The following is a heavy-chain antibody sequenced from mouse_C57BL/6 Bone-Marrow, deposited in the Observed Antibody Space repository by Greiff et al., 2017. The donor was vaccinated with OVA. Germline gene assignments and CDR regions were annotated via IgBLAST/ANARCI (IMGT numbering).Heavy chain of an antibody. V-gene: IGHV14-2*01. Sequence: VQLQQSGAELVRPGASVKLSCTASGFNIKDYYMHWVKQRNEQGLEWIGRIDPEDGETKYAPQFQGMATITADTSSNTAHLQLSSLTSEDTAVDYCAFWYGPFAYWGQGTLVTVSA. J-gene: IGHJ3*01. CDR3: AFWYGPFAY. D-gene: IGHD2-10*02. CDR1: GFNIKDYY. CDR2: IDPEDGET.